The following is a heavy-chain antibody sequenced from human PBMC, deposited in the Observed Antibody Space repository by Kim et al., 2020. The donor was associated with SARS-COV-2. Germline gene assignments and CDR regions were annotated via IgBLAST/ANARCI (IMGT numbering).Heavy chain of an antibody. J-gene: IGHJ4*02. CDR1: GFTFSSYG. CDR3: AKSGFYGSGSLYFDY. D-gene: IGHD3-10*01. V-gene: IGHV3-33*06. Sequence: GGSLRLSCAASGFTFSSYGMHWVRQAPGKGLEWVAVIWYDGSNKYYADSVKGRLTISRDNSKNTLYLQMNSLRAEDTAVYYCAKSGFYGSGSLYFDYWGQGTLVTVSS. CDR2: IWYDGSNK.